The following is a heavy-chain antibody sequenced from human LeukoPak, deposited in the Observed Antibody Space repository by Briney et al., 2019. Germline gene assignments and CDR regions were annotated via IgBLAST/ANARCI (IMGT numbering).Heavy chain of an antibody. CDR2: IYHSGST. V-gene: IGHV4-38-2*02. J-gene: IGHJ3*02. CDR1: GYSISSGYY. Sequence: SETLSLTCTVSGYSISSGYYWGWIRQPPGKGLEWIGSIYHSGSTYYNPSLKSRVTISVDTSKNQFSLKLSSVTAADTAVYYCARDRQLVRDAFDIWGQGTMVTVSS. CDR3: ARDRQLVRDAFDI. D-gene: IGHD6-13*01.